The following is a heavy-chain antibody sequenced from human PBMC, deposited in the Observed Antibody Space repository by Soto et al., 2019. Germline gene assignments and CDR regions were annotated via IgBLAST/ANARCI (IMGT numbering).Heavy chain of an antibody. J-gene: IGHJ6*03. Sequence: SETLSLTCTVSGGSISSYYWSWIRQPPGKGLEWIGYIYYSGSTNYNPSLKSRVTISVDTSKNQFSLKLSSVTAADTAAYYCARVSYCSGGSCYRTGDYYYMDVWGKGTTVTVSS. CDR3: ARVSYCSGGSCYRTGDYYYMDV. CDR1: GGSISSYY. D-gene: IGHD2-15*01. V-gene: IGHV4-59*01. CDR2: IYYSGST.